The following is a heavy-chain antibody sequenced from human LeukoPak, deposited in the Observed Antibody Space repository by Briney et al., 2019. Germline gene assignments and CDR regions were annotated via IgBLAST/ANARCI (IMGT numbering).Heavy chain of an antibody. V-gene: IGHV6-1*01. D-gene: IGHD3-10*01. CDR1: GDSVSNNIAT. Sequence: SQTLSLTCAISGDSVSNNIATWNWVRQSPSRGLEWLGRTYYRSRWGNDYAISVKGRITINPDTSRNQFSLQLNSVTPEDTAVYYCVRDSDDYYWALDFWGQGTPVTASS. CDR3: VRDSDDYYWALDF. J-gene: IGHJ4*02. CDR2: TYYRSRWGN.